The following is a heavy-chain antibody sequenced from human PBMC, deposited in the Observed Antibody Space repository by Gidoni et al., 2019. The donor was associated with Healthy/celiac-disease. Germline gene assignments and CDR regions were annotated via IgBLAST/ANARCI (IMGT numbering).Heavy chain of an antibody. CDR3: TTGLINWDDAFDI. D-gene: IGHD7-27*01. J-gene: IGHJ3*02. CDR1: GFTFSNAW. CDR2: IKSKTDGGTT. V-gene: IGHV3-15*01. Sequence: EVQLVESGGGLVKPGGPLRLSCAASGFTFSNAWTSWVRQAPGKGLEGVGRIKSKTDGGTTDYAAPVKGRFTISIDDSKNTLYLQMNSLKTEDTAVYYCTTGLINWDDAFDIWGQGTMVTVSS.